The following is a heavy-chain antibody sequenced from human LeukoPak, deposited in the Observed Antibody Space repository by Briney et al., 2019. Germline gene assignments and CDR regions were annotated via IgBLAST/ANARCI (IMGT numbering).Heavy chain of an antibody. CDR3: ARRNAMDV. CDR1: GFNFANYG. Sequence: GGSLRLSCSTFGFNFANYGVSWFRQAPGKGLEWVANINRDGSERYYVDSVKGRFTISRDDAKSSLYLQMNSLRAEDTAVYYCARRNAMDVWGQGTTVIVFS. V-gene: IGHV3-7*03. CDR2: INRDGSER. J-gene: IGHJ6*02.